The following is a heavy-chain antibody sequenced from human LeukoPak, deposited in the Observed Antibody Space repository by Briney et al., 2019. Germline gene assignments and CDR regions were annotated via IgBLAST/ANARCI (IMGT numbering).Heavy chain of an antibody. J-gene: IGHJ6*03. CDR2: IKQDGSEK. CDR1: GFTFSSYE. CDR3: TRAGSRWGYGRYYYYMDV. D-gene: IGHD5-12*01. V-gene: IGHV3-7*01. Sequence: GGSLRLSCAASGFTFSSYEMNWVRQAPGKGLEWVANIKQDGSEKYYVDSVKGRFTISRDNAKNSLYLQMNSLRAEDTAVYYCTRAGSRWGYGRYYYYMDVWGKGTTVTISS.